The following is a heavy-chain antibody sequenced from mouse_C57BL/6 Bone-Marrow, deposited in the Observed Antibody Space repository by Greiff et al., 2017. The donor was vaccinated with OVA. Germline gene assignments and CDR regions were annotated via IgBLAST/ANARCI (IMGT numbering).Heavy chain of an antibody. CDR1: GFTFSSYG. CDR2: ISSGGSYT. CDR3: ARHGTTVYAMDY. D-gene: IGHD1-1*01. V-gene: IGHV5-6*01. J-gene: IGHJ4*01. Sequence: EVQRVESGGDLVKPGGSLKLSCAASGFTFSSYGMSWVRQTPDKRLEWVATISSGGSYTYYPDSVKGRFTISRDNAKNTLYLQMSSLKSEDTAMDYCARHGTTVYAMDYWGQGTSVTVSS.